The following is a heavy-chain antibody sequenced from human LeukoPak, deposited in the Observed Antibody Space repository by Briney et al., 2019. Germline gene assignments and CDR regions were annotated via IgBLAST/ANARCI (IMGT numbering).Heavy chain of an antibody. D-gene: IGHD6-6*01. J-gene: IGHJ4*02. Sequence: GGSLRLSCAASGFSVTSNHMNWVRQAPGKGLEGVSIIYTGGTTHYADSLKDRFTISRDDSINTLYLQMNSLRAEDTAVYYCARDSSSYYFDYWGQGTLVTVSS. CDR1: GFSVTSNH. CDR2: IYTGGTT. CDR3: ARDSSSYYFDY. V-gene: IGHV3-66*01.